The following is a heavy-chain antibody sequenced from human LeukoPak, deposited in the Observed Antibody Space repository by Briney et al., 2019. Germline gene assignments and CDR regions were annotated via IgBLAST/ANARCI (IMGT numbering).Heavy chain of an antibody. J-gene: IGHJ4*02. CDR3: AKGGRNSXGDY. D-gene: IGHD4-23*01. V-gene: IGHV3-23*01. CDR1: GFSFSSYA. CDR2: ISDGGAIT. Sequence: GGSLRLSCAVSGFSFSSYAMTWVRQAPGKGLEWVSAISDGGAITYYADSVKGRFTISRDNSKNTLYLQMNSLRAEDTAVYYCAKGGRNSXGDYWGQGTLVTVSS.